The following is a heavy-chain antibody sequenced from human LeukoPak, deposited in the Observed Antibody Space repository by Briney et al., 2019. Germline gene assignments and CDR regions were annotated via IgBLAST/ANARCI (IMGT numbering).Heavy chain of an antibody. CDR3: AREFSSSSIGY. J-gene: IGHJ4*02. D-gene: IGHD6-6*01. V-gene: IGHV4-39*07. CDR1: GGSISSGNYY. CDR2: LYYIGST. Sequence: SETLSLTCTVSGGSISSGNYYWGWIRQPPGKGLEWIGSLYYIGSTNYNPSLKSRVTISIDTSKNQFSLKLTSVTAADTAVYYCAREFSSSSIGYWGRGTLVTVSS.